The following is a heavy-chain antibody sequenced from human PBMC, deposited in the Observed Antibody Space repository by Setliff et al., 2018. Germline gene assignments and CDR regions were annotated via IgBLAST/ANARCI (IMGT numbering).Heavy chain of an antibody. CDR1: GASLRSGSAY. J-gene: IGHJ5*02. Sequence: SETLSLTCTVSGASLRSGSAYWGWLRQSAGKGLEWIGRVYTDGTTNYSPSLKSRVTISADTSKNQFSLKVSSVTAADTAVYYCARTTGSTHNWLDPWGPGTLVTVSS. V-gene: IGHV4-61*02. D-gene: IGHD1-1*01. CDR3: ARTTGSTHNWLDP. CDR2: VYTDGTT.